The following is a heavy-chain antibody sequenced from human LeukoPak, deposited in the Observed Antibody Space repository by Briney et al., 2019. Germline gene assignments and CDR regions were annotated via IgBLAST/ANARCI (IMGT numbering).Heavy chain of an antibody. CDR1: GGSFSGYY. CDR2: INHSGST. CDR3: ARGTKGGPAGPKTRRDSYYFDY. J-gene: IGHJ4*02. D-gene: IGHD2-15*01. Sequence: SETLSLTCAVYGGSFSGYYWSWIRQPPGKGLEWTGEINHSGSTNYNPSLKSRVTISVDTSKNQFSLKLSSVTAADTAVYYCARGTKGGPAGPKTRRDSYYFDYWGQGTLVTVSS. V-gene: IGHV4-34*01.